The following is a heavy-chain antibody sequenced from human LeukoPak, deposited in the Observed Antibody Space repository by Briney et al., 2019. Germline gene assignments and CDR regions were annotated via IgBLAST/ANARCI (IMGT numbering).Heavy chain of an antibody. CDR3: ARHLGAVRGEIDS. CDR2: IHPGDSET. Sequence: ASVKVSCKASGYSFTNYWIGWVRQKPGKGLEWVGIIHPGDSETRYSPSFQGQVTISVDKTISTAYLQCSSLKASDIAMYYCARHLGAVRGEIDSWGQGTLVTVSS. V-gene: IGHV5-51*01. J-gene: IGHJ4*02. CDR1: GYSFTNYW. D-gene: IGHD3-10*01.